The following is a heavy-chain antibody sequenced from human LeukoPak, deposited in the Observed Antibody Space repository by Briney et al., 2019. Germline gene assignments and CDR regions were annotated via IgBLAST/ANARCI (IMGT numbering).Heavy chain of an antibody. CDR2: ISTNGAST. V-gene: IGHV3-64*01. D-gene: IGHD3-22*01. CDR3: ARVMNYYDSSGYSLDY. CDR1: GFNLSSYA. J-gene: IGHJ4*02. Sequence: GDSLRHSHAPSGFNLSSYAMHWVGQPPGKGLEYVSAISTNGASTYYANSVKGRFTISRDNSKNTLYLQMGSLRAEDMAVYYCARVMNYYDSSGYSLDYWGQGTLVTVSS.